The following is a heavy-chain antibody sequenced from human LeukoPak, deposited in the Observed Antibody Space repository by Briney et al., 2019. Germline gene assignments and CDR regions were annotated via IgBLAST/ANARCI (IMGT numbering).Heavy chain of an antibody. CDR3: ARWGKYYYDSSGYYY. CDR1: GYTFTGYY. CDR2: IHPNSGGT. J-gene: IGHJ4*02. D-gene: IGHD3-22*01. V-gene: IGHV1-2*02. Sequence: ASVKVSCTASGYTFTGYYMYWVRQAPGQGLEWMGWIHPNSGGTKYAQRFQGRVTVTRDTSISTVYMELSRLRSDDTAVYYCARWGKYYYDSSGYYYWGQGTLVSVSS.